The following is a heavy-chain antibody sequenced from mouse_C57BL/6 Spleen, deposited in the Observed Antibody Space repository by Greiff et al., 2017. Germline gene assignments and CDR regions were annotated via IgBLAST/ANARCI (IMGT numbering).Heavy chain of an antibody. CDR3: ARSPAYYSNYGWFAY. Sequence: QVQLQQPGAELVRPGSSVKLSCKASGYTFTSYWMPWVKQRPIQGLEWIGNIDPSDSETHYNQKFKDKATLTVDKSSSTAYMQLSSLTSEDSAVYYCARSPAYYSNYGWFAYWGQGTLGTVSA. J-gene: IGHJ3*01. CDR1: GYTFTSYW. V-gene: IGHV1-52*01. D-gene: IGHD2-5*01. CDR2: IDPSDSET.